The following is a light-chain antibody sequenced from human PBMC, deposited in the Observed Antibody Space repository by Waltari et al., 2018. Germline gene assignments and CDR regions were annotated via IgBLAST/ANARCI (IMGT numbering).Light chain of an antibody. J-gene: IGLJ3*02. V-gene: IGLV2-23*01. CDR1: SSDVGGYNL. Sequence: QSALTQPASVSGSPGQSITISCTGTSSDVGGYNLVSCYQPHPGKAPKLIIYEGNKWPSGVSHRFSGSKSGNTASLTISGLQAEDEADYYCCSFAGSTTWVFGGGTTLTVL. CDR2: EGN. CDR3: CSFAGSTTWV.